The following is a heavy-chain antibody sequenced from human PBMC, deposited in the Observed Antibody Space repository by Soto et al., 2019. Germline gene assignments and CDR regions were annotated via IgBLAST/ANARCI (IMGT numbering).Heavy chain of an antibody. CDR2: IYYSGST. CDR1: SRYQ. CDR3: ARETPASGLPFDP. V-gene: IGHV4-59*01. D-gene: IGHD6-13*01. J-gene: IGHJ5*02. Sequence: SRYQWRWNRQKKKKGLERIGYIYYSGSTNYNPSLKSRVTITVDTSKNQFSLKLSSVTAADTAVYYCARETPASGLPFDPWGHGTLVTVSS.